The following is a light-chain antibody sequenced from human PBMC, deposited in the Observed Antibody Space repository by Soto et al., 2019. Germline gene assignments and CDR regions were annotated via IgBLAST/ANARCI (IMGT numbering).Light chain of an antibody. Sequence: SYELTQPPSVSVAAGQTARITCGGDNIGSDSVHWYQQKPGQAPLLVVYDDSDRPSGIPERFSGFSYGNTATLTISRVEAGDEADYYCQVWDGSSDHYIFGTGPKVTVL. CDR3: QVWDGSSDHYI. V-gene: IGLV3-21*02. J-gene: IGLJ1*01. CDR1: NIGSDS. CDR2: DDS.